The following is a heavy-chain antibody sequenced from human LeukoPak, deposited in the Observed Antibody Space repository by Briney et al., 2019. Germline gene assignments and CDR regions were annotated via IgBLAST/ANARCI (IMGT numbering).Heavy chain of an antibody. CDR3: ARDFIKYGDYSGFDY. CDR1: GFTFSSYS. J-gene: IGHJ4*02. CDR2: ISSSSSYI. D-gene: IGHD4-17*01. V-gene: IGHV3-21*01. Sequence: PGGSLRLSCAASGFTFSSYSMNWVRQAPGKGLEWVSSISSSSSYIYYADSVKGRFTISRDNAKNSLYLQMNSLRAEDTAVYYCARDFIKYGDYSGFDYWGQGTLVTVSS.